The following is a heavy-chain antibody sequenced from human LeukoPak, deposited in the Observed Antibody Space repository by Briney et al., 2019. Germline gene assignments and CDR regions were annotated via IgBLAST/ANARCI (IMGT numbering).Heavy chain of an antibody. CDR1: GYTFTSYA. Sequence: PGGSLRLSCAASGYTFTSYAMHWVRQAPRQRLEWMGWINAGNGNTKYSQKFQGRVTITRDTSASTAYMELSSLRSEDTAVYYCARENRYRMIGFDYWGQGTLVTVSP. V-gene: IGHV1-3*01. CDR2: INAGNGNT. CDR3: ARENRYRMIGFDY. J-gene: IGHJ4*02. D-gene: IGHD1-1*01.